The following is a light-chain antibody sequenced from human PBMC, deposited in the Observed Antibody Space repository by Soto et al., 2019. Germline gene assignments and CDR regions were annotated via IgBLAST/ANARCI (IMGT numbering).Light chain of an antibody. Sequence: AIQLTQSPSSLSASVGDRVTITCRASQGMSTALAWYQQKQGKAPKFLIFDASILETGVPSRFSGSGSETDFTLTISSVQPEDFATYSCQQFHRYPYSFGRGTKVEIK. CDR2: DAS. V-gene: IGKV1-13*02. J-gene: IGKJ2*03. CDR1: QGMSTA. CDR3: QQFHRYPYS.